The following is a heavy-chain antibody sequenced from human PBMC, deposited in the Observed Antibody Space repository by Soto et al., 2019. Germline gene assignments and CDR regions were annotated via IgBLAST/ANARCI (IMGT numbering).Heavy chain of an antibody. Sequence: PSETLSLTCAVSSGSISSSNWWSWVRQPPGKGLEWIGEIYHSGSTNYNPSLKSRVTISVDKSKNQFSLKLSSVTAADTAVYYCAIVGYCSSTCCRQVVRYAFDIWGQGTMVTVSS. CDR1: SGSISSSNW. V-gene: IGHV4-4*02. CDR3: AIVGYCSSTCCRQVVRYAFDI. J-gene: IGHJ3*02. D-gene: IGHD2-2*01. CDR2: IYHSGST.